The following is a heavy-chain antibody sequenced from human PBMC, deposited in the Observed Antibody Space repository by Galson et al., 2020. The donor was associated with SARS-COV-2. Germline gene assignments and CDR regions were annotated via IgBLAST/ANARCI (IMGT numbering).Heavy chain of an antibody. CDR2: IRSSNGHI. D-gene: IGHD1-26*01. V-gene: IGHV3-21*01. J-gene: IGHJ5*02. CDR3: TRGTRMPKGDSAGCES. Sequence: GGPLRPSCAASGFPSSACSMTWVRQPPGKGLEWVSSIRSSNGHINYADAVKGRFTISRDNAKNSLYRQMSSLRAQDTAVYYCTRGTRMPKGDSAGCESWGQGTLGTVSS. CDR1: GFPSSACS.